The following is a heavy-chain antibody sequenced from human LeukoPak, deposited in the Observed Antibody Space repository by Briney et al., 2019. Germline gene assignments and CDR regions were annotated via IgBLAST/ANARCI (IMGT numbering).Heavy chain of an antibody. CDR2: VSYDGSNK. J-gene: IGHJ4*02. CDR1: GFTFSSYG. V-gene: IGHV3-30*03. CDR3: ARLRSGYYFDY. D-gene: IGHD4-17*01. Sequence: GGSLRLSCAASGFTFSSYGMSWVRQAPGKGLEWVAVVSYDGSNKYYADSVKGRFTISRDNSKDTLNLQMNSLRTEDTAIYYCARLRSGYYFDYWGQGTLVTVSS.